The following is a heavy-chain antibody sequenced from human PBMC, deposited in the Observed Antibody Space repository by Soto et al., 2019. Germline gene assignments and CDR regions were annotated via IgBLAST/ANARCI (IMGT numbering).Heavy chain of an antibody. J-gene: IGHJ6*02. Sequence: GGSLRLSCRASGFTFKNYAMTWVRQAPGKGLVWVSRIKTDGSTTYYADSVKGRFTISRDNAKNTLYLQMNSLRAEDTAVYYCARVPTTVTTPGMDVWGQGTTVTVSS. CDR2: IKTDGSTT. CDR3: ARVPTTVTTPGMDV. V-gene: IGHV3-74*01. CDR1: GFTFKNYA. D-gene: IGHD4-4*01.